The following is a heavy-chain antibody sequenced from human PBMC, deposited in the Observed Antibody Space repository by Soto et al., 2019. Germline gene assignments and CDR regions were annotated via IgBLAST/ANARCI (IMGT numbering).Heavy chain of an antibody. Sequence: QVQLQQWGAGLLKPSETLSLTCAVYGGSFSGYYWSWIRQPPGKGLAWIGESNHSGSTNYNPSLKSRVTISVDTSKNQFYLKLSSVNAADTAVYYCARGPRGSSTSCYACDYYFDYWCQGTLVTVSS. D-gene: IGHD2-2*01. CDR1: GGSFSGYY. V-gene: IGHV4-34*01. CDR2: SNHSGST. CDR3: ARGPRGSSTSCYACDYYFDY. J-gene: IGHJ4*02.